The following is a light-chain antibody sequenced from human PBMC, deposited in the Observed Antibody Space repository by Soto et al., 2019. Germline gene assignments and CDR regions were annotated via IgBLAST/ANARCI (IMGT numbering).Light chain of an antibody. J-gene: IGKJ1*01. CDR3: QQYGSSSWT. Sequence: VLTQPPGPLSLSSGERATLSCRASQGVFSSYLALYQHKPGHAPRILIYGASRRATGIPDRFSGSGSGTYFTLTISRLEPEDLAVYYCQQYGSSSWTCGQGTKVEIK. CDR2: GAS. CDR1: QGVFSSY. V-gene: IGKV3-20*01.